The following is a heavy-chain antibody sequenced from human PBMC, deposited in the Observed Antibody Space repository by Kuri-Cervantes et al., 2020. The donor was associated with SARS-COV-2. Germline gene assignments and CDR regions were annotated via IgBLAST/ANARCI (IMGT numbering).Heavy chain of an antibody. CDR1: GYTFSGGYY. CDR2: INPNSGGT. D-gene: IGHD3-10*01. CDR3: ARGMVRGVIQYYYYGMDV. J-gene: IGHJ6*02. V-gene: IGHV1-2*04. Sequence: ASVKVSCKASGYTFSGGYYMYWVRQAPGQGLEWMGWINPNSGGTNYAQKFQGWVTMTRDTSISTAYMELSRLRSDDTAVYYCARGMVRGVIQYYYYGMDVWGQGTTVTVS.